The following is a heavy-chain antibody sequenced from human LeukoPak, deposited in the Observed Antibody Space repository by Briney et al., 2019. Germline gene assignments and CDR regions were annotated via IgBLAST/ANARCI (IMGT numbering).Heavy chain of an antibody. Sequence: SETLSLTCTVSGGSIGGSNYYWAWIRQPPGKELEWIGSIYYSGTTYYNPSLKSRVTISVDTSKNQFSLKLTSVTAADTAVYYCARDGAPGGLAYFDYWGQGTLVTVSS. CDR2: IYYSGTT. CDR1: GGSIGGSNYY. J-gene: IGHJ4*02. CDR3: ARDGAPGGLAYFDY. D-gene: IGHD3-16*01. V-gene: IGHV4-39*02.